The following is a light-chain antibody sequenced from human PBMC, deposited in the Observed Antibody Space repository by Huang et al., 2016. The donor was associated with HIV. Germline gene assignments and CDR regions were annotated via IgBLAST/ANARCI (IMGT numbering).Light chain of an antibody. J-gene: IGKJ1*01. CDR1: QSISNK. V-gene: IGKV3-15*01. CDR3: QQYHDWPPRT. Sequence: ILMTQSPATLSVSPGERATLSCRASQSISNKLAWYQQKPGQATTRLIYGASTRATGIPARFSGSGSGTEFTLTISSLQSEDFAIYYCQQYHDWPPRTFGQGTKVEIK. CDR2: GAS.